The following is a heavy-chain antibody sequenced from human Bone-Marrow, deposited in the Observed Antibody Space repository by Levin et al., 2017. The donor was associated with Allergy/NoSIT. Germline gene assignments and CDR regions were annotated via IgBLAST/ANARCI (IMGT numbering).Heavy chain of an antibody. CDR1: GFTFSSYG. CDR3: AKGGSSAKTFDY. V-gene: IGHV3-30*18. D-gene: IGHD6-6*01. CDR2: ISYDGSNK. Sequence: GESLKISCAASGFTFSSYGMHWVRQAPGKGLEWVAVISYDGSNKYYADSVKGRFTISRDNSKNTLYLQMNSLRAEDTAVYYCAKGGSSAKTFDYWGQGTLVTVSS. J-gene: IGHJ4*02.